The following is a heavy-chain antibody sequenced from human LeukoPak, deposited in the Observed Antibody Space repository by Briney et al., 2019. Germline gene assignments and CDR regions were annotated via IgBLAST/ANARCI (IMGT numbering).Heavy chain of an antibody. CDR2: INPNSGGT. J-gene: IGHJ4*02. CDR3: AKGIFEYSSSPTDY. Sequence: GASVKVSCKASGYTFTGYYMHWVRQAPGQGLEWMGWINPNSGGTNYAQKFQGRVTMTRDTSISTAYMELSRLRSDDTAVYYCAKGIFEYSSSPTDYWGQGTLVTVSS. CDR1: GYTFTGYY. D-gene: IGHD6-6*01. V-gene: IGHV1-2*02.